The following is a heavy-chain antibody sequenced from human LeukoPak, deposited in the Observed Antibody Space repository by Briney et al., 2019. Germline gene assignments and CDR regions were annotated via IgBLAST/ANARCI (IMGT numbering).Heavy chain of an antibody. CDR2: IKQDGTEK. J-gene: IGHJ4*02. Sequence: PGGSLRLSCAASGFTFSSYWMSWVRQAPGKGLEWVANIKQDGTEKNYVDSVKGRFTISRDNAKNSLYLQMNSLRAEDTAVYYCARDREMATIWTYFDYWGQGTLVTVSS. D-gene: IGHD5-24*01. CDR3: ARDREMATIWTYFDY. V-gene: IGHV3-7*01. CDR1: GFTFSSYW.